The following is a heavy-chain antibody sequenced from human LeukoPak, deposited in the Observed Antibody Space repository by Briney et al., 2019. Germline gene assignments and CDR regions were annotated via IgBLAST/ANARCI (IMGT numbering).Heavy chain of an antibody. Sequence: SETLSLTCAVYGGSFSGYYWSWIRQPPGKGLEWIGEINHSGSTNYNPSFKSRVTISVDTSKNQFSLKLSSVTAADTAVYYCARNMMWNIVATPFDYWGQGTLVTVSS. CDR3: ARNMMWNIVATPFDY. J-gene: IGHJ4*02. CDR1: GGSFSGYY. CDR2: INHSGST. V-gene: IGHV4-34*01. D-gene: IGHD5-12*01.